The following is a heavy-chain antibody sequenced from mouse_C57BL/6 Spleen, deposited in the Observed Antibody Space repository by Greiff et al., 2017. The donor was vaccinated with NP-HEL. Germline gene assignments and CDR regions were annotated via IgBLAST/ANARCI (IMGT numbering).Heavy chain of an antibody. CDR3: ARWGYYGSNWYFDV. CDR2: ISNLAYSI. Sequence: EVKLMESGGGLVQPGGSLKLSCAASGFTFSDYGMAWVRQAPRKGPEWVAFISNLAYSIYYADTVTGRFTISRENAKNTLYLEMSSLRSEDTAMYYCARWGYYGSNWYFDVWGTGTTVTVSS. V-gene: IGHV5-15*01. CDR1: GFTFSDYG. J-gene: IGHJ1*03. D-gene: IGHD1-1*01.